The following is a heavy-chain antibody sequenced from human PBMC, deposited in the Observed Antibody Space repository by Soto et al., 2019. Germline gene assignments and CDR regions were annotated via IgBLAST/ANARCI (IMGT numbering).Heavy chain of an antibody. D-gene: IGHD2-2*02. V-gene: IGHV3-48*03. Sequence: PGGSLRLSCAASGFTFSSYEMNWVRQAPGKGLEWVPYISSSGSTIYYADSVKGRFTISRDNAKNPLYLQMNSLRAEDTAVYYCARHQTPQYQLLYSIYGIDVWGQGTTVTVSS. CDR2: ISSSGSTI. CDR1: GFTFSSYE. CDR3: ARHQTPQYQLLYSIYGIDV. J-gene: IGHJ6*02.